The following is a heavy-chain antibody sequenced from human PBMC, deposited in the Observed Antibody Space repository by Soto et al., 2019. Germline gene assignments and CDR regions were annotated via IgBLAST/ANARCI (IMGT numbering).Heavy chain of an antibody. Sequence: GASVKVSCKASGYTFTSYYMHWVRQAPGQGLEWMGIINPSGGSTSYAQKFQGRVTMTRDTSTSTVYMELSNLRSEDTAMYYCAREVYYDSSGYYYSYFDYWGQGTLVTVSS. D-gene: IGHD3-22*01. CDR3: AREVYYDSSGYYYSYFDY. CDR2: INPSGGST. J-gene: IGHJ4*02. V-gene: IGHV1-46*01. CDR1: GYTFTSYY.